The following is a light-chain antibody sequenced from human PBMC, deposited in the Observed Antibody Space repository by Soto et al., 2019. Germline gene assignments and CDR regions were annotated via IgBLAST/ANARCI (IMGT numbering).Light chain of an antibody. CDR3: CSYAGSYTLV. CDR1: SSDVGGYHY. J-gene: IGLJ2*01. CDR2: DVN. V-gene: IGLV2-11*01. Sequence: QSALTQPRSVSGSPGQSVTLSCTGTSSDVGGYHYVSWYQHHPGKAPKIIIYDVNKRPSGVPDRFSGPKSGNTASLTISGLQTEDEADYYCCSYAGSYTLVFGGGTKLPVL.